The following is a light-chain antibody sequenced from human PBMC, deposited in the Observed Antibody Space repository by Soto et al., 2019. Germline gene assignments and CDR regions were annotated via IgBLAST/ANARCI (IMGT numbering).Light chain of an antibody. CDR3: LLYYGGPRV. J-gene: IGLJ3*02. V-gene: IGLV7-46*01. CDR1: TGAVTSGHY. CDR2: DTS. Sequence: QAVVTQEPSLTVSPGGTVTLTCASSTGAVTSGHYPYWFQQKPGQAPKTLIYDTSNKHSWTPARLSGSLLGGKAALTLSGAQPEDEAEYYCLLYYGGPRVFGGGTKLTVL.